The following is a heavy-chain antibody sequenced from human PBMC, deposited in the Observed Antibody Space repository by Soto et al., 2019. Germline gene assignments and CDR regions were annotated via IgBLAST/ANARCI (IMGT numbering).Heavy chain of an antibody. D-gene: IGHD5-12*01. V-gene: IGHV4-30-4*01. J-gene: IGHJ3*02. CDR1: GGSISSGDYY. CDR3: ARGRWLHETAFDI. Sequence: QVQLQESGPGLVKPSQTLSLTCTVSGGSISSGDYYWTWIRQPPGKGLGWIGYIYYSGSTYYNPSLKSRLTISLDTSKSQFSLKLSSVTAADTAVYYCARGRWLHETAFDIWGQGTMVTVSS. CDR2: IYYSGST.